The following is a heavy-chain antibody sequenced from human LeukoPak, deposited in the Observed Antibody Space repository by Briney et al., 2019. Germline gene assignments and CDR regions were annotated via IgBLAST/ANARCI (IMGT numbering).Heavy chain of an antibody. J-gene: IGHJ4*02. CDR3: ARSHDYGDYGIDY. CDR2: IIPIFGTA. D-gene: IGHD4-17*01. CDR1: GGTFSSYA. V-gene: IGHV1-69*13. Sequence: SVNVSCKASGGTFSSYAISWVRQAPGQGLEWMGGIIPIFGTANYAQKFQGRVTITADESTSTAYMELSSLRSEDTAVYYCARSHDYGDYGIDYWGQGTLVTVSS.